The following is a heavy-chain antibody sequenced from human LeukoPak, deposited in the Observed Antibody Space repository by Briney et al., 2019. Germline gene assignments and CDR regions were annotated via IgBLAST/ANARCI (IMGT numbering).Heavy chain of an antibody. D-gene: IGHD2-2*01. CDR2: INDSGST. Sequence: GSLRLSCAASGFTFSSYWMSWVRQAPGKGLEWIGEINDSGSTNYNPSLKSRVTISKDTSKSQLSLKLSSVTAADTAVYYCAGGRRYCSSTSCYSSWFDPWGQGTPVTVSS. V-gene: IGHV4-34*01. CDR1: GFTFSSYW. J-gene: IGHJ5*02. CDR3: AGGRRYCSSTSCYSSWFDP.